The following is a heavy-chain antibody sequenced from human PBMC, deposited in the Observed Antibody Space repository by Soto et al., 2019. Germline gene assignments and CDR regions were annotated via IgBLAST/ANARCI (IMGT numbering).Heavy chain of an antibody. CDR3: ARGSYPGLLTYNTTGGAFDI. CDR2: INHSGST. J-gene: IGHJ3*02. CDR1: GGSFSGYY. Sequence: PSEILSLTCAVCGGSFSGYYWSWIRQPPGKGLEWIGEINHSGSTNYNPSLKSRATISVDTSKNQFSLKLSSVTAADTAVYYCARGSYPGLLTYNTTGGAFDIWGQGTMVTVSS. V-gene: IGHV4-34*01. D-gene: IGHD1-1*01.